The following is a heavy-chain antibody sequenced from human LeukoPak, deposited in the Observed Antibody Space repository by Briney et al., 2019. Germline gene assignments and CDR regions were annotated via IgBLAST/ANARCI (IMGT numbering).Heavy chain of an antibody. CDR1: GASIGSSEYY. CDR2: VHHNGNT. V-gene: IGHV4-30-4*01. CDR3: ARRWGAARSPFDY. J-gene: IGHJ4*02. D-gene: IGHD6-6*01. Sequence: PSETLSLTCTVSGASIGSSEYYWSWVRQSPGKGLEWIGYVHHNGNTYYNPSLKSRVDISGDTSKNQLSLKLSSVTAADTAVYYCARRWGAARSPFDYWGQGTLVTVSS.